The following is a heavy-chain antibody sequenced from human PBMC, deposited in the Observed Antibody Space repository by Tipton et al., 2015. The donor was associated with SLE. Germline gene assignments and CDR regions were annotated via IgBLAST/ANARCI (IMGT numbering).Heavy chain of an antibody. CDR3: ASGYYYDSSPDAFDI. V-gene: IGHV4-59*11. CDR2: IYYSGST. CDR1: GGSISSHY. J-gene: IGHJ3*02. Sequence: LRLSCTVSGGSISSHYWSWIRQPPGKGLEWIGYIYYSGSTNYNPSLESRVTISVDTSKNQFSLKLSSVTAADTAVYYCASGYYYDSSPDAFDIWGQGTMVTVSS. D-gene: IGHD3-22*01.